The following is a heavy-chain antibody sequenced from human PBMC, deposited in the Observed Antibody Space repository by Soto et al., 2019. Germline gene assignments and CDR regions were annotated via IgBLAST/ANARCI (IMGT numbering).Heavy chain of an antibody. D-gene: IGHD6-13*01. CDR1: GGSIISGAYF. V-gene: IGHV4-31*03. Sequence: SETLSLTCTVSGGSIISGAYFWNWIRQHPGKGLEWIGNIYYSGTTYYNPSLKSRGSISVDTSKNQFSLRLSSVTAADTAVYYCASGLAAAGADYFDYRGQGALVTLSS. CDR3: ASGLAAAGADYFDY. CDR2: IYYSGTT. J-gene: IGHJ4*02.